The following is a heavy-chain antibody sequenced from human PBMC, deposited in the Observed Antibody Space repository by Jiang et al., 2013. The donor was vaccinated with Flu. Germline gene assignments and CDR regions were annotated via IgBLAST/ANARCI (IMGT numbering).Heavy chain of an antibody. Sequence: GLVKPSETLSLTCTVSGGSISSGDYFWGWIRQPPGKRLEWIGTIYYSGDTNYNPSLKSRVTISGDTSKNQFSLKLSSVTAADTAVYYCARNHLGLGKIYWGQGTLVTVSS. CDR1: GGSISSGDYF. D-gene: IGHD3-16*01. CDR3: ARNHLGLGKIY. J-gene: IGHJ4*02. V-gene: IGHV4-39*01. CDR2: IYYSGDT.